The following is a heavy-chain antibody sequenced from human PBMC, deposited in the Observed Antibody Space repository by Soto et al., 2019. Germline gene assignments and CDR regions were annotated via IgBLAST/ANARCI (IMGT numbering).Heavy chain of an antibody. CDR2: ISAYNGNT. CDR3: ARDGGLGERYGDYSSYYYYGMDV. V-gene: IGHV1-18*04. D-gene: IGHD4-17*01. Sequence: QVQLVQSRAEVRKPGASVKVSCKASGYTFTSYGISWVRQAPGQGLEWMGWISAYNGNTNYAQKLQGRVTMTTDTSMSTAYMELRSLRSDDTTVYYCARDGGLGERYGDYSSYYYYGMDVWGQGTTVTVSS. CDR1: GYTFTSYG. J-gene: IGHJ6*02.